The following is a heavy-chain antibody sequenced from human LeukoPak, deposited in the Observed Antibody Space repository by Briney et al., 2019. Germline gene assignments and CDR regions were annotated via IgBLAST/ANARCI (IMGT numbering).Heavy chain of an antibody. V-gene: IGHV3-74*01. CDR2: VNNDGTGT. Sequence: GRSLRLSCAVSGFTFSRYWIHWVRQAPGKGLVWVSYVNNDGTGTSYADSVKGRVTMSRDNAKNTLYLQMNSLRAEDTAVYYCARGGIGGATPDYWGQGALVT. J-gene: IGHJ4*02. D-gene: IGHD1-26*01. CDR1: GFTFSRYW. CDR3: ARGGIGGATPDY.